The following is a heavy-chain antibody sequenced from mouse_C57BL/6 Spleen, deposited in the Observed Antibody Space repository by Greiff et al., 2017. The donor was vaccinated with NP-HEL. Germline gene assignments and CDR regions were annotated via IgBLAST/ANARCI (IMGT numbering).Heavy chain of an antibody. V-gene: IGHV1-76*01. CDR2: IYPGSGNT. CDR1: GYTFTDYY. J-gene: IGHJ4*01. CDR3: ARSSPYAMDY. D-gene: IGHD1-1*01. Sequence: VKLVESGAELVRPGASVKLSCKASGYTFTDYYINWVKQRPGQGLEWIARIYPGSGNTYYNEKFKGKATLTAEKSSSTAYMQLSSLTSEDSAVYFCARSSPYAMDYWGQGTSVTVSS.